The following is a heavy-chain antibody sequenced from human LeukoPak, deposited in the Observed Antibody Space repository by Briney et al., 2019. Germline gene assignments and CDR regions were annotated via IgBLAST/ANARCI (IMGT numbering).Heavy chain of an antibody. V-gene: IGHV3-48*02. CDR3: ARTFYYDSSTYTNWFDP. J-gene: IGHJ5*02. D-gene: IGHD3-22*01. CDR2: ISSSSSTI. Sequence: GGSLRLSCAASGFTFSSCSMNWVRQAPGKGLEWVSYISSSSSTIYYADSVKGRFTISRDNAKNSLYLQMNSLTDEDTAVYYCARTFYYDSSTYTNWFDPWGQGTLVTASS. CDR1: GFTFSSCS.